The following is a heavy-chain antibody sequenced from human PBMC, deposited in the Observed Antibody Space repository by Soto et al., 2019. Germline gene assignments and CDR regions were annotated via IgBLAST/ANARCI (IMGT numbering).Heavy chain of an antibody. V-gene: IGHV3-23*01. CDR3: AKKIRLQRRTAADY. Sequence: EVQLLESGGGLVQPGGSLRLSCAGSGFTFSGYAMTWVRQAPGKGLEWVSSIDESGGSTSYADSVKGRFTVSRDNYKNTLYLQQSSLRADDTAIYYCAKKIRLQRRTAADYWGKGTTVTVSS. CDR1: GFTFSGYA. CDR2: IDESGGST. D-gene: IGHD1-1*01. J-gene: IGHJ6*04.